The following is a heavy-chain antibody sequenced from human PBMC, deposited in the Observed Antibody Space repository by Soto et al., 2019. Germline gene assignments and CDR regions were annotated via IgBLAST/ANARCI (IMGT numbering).Heavy chain of an antibody. D-gene: IGHD6-13*01. CDR2: MHYTRFS. Sequence: SETLSLTCSFSGDSVTSNYLTWIRQSPEKGLEWIGYMHYTRFSHYNPSLKSRLTISVDKSKNQFTLQLTSVTVADTAVYYCATSLGNAWYTDWGQGTQVTVDS. CDR1: GDSVTSNY. V-gene: IGHV4-59*02. CDR3: ATSLGNAWYTD. J-gene: IGHJ4*02.